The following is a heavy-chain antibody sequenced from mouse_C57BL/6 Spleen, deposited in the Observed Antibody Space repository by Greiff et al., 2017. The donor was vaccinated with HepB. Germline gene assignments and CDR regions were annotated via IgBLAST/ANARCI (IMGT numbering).Heavy chain of an antibody. J-gene: IGHJ4*01. CDR3: AREGPYYYAMDY. Sequence: QVQLKQPGAELVRPGSSVKLSCKASGYTFTSYWMHWVKQRPIQGLEWIGNIDPSDSETHYNQKFKDKATLTVDKSSSTAYMQLSSLTSEDSAVYYCAREGPYYYAMDYWGQGTSVTVSS. V-gene: IGHV1-52*01. CDR1: GYTFTSYW. CDR2: IDPSDSET.